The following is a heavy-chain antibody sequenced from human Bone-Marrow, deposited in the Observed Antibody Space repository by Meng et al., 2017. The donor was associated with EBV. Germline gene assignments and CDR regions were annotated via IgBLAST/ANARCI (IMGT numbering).Heavy chain of an antibody. D-gene: IGHD3-10*01. J-gene: IGHJ4*02. CDR1: GGTFNSEA. V-gene: IGHV1-69*01. CDR3: ASESGRGFTPDY. Sequence: QGQGGQAGAEVKKPGSSVKAPCWTSGGTFNSEAVSGVRQAPGQGLEWMGGLIPMSGAPHYAQKFQGRVTITADESTSTHYMDLSNLRSDDTAMYYCASESGRGFTPDYWGQGTLVTVSS. CDR2: LIPMSGAP.